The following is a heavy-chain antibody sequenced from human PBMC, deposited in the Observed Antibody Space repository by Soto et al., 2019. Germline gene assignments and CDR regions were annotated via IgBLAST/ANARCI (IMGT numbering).Heavy chain of an antibody. J-gene: IGHJ3*01. CDR1: VGSFSGYY. V-gene: IGHV4-34*01. D-gene: IGHD1-1*01. CDR2: INHSGST. CDR3: ARDPWRTPPEAAFDV. Sequence: SETLSLTCAVYVGSFSGYYWSWIRQPPGKGLEWIGEINHSGSTNYNPSLKSRVTISVDTSKNQFSLKLSSVTAADTAVYYCARDPWRTPPEAAFDVWGQGTKVTVSS.